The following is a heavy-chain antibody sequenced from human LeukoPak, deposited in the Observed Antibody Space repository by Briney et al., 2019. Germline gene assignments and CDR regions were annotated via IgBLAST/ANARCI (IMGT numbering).Heavy chain of an antibody. Sequence: ASVKVSCKASGYTFTGYYMHWVRQAPGQGLEWMGWINPNSGGTNYAQKFQGRVTMTRDTSISTAYMELSRLRSDDTAVYYCARDMERGYSGYAGYWGQGTLVTVSS. CDR3: ARDMERGYSGYAGY. J-gene: IGHJ4*02. CDR1: GYTFTGYY. CDR2: INPNSGGT. V-gene: IGHV1-2*02. D-gene: IGHD5-12*01.